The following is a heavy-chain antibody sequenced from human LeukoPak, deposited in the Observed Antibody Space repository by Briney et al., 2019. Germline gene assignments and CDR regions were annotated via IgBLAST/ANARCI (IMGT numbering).Heavy chain of an antibody. V-gene: IGHV4-31*03. CDR1: GGSINSGAYY. Sequence: SETLSLTCTVSGGSINSGAYYWSWIRQHPGKGLEWIGYTYYSGGTYYNPSLKSRITISIDTSKNQFSLNLSSVTAADTAVYYCARIIVGATFDYWGQGTLVTVSS. CDR3: ARIIVGATFDY. CDR2: TYYSGGT. D-gene: IGHD1-26*01. J-gene: IGHJ4*02.